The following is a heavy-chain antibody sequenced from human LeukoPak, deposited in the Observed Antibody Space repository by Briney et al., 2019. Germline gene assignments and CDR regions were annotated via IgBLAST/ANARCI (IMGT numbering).Heavy chain of an antibody. D-gene: IGHD6-13*01. CDR2: ISSSGSTI. J-gene: IGHJ4*02. CDR3: ARVASSYNFDY. V-gene: IGHV3-11*01. CDR1: GFTFSGYA. Sequence: GGSLRLSCAASGFTFSGYALSWIRQAPGKGLEWVSYISSSGSTIYYADSVKGRFTISRDNAKNSLYLQMNSLRAEDTAVYYCARVASSYNFDYWGQGTLVTVSS.